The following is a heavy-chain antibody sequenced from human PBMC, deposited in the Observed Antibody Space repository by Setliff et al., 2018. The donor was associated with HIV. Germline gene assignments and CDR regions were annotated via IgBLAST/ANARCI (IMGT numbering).Heavy chain of an antibody. CDR2: IYTSGST. Sequence: PSETLSLTCTVSGGSISSGSYYWSWIRQPAGKGLEWLGRIYTSGSTNYNPSLKSRVTISVDTSKNQFSLKLSSVTAADTAVYYCAREYSSSWYRYFDYWGQGTLVTVSS. CDR3: AREYSSSWYRYFDY. CDR1: GGSISSGSYY. D-gene: IGHD6-13*01. V-gene: IGHV4-61*02. J-gene: IGHJ4*02.